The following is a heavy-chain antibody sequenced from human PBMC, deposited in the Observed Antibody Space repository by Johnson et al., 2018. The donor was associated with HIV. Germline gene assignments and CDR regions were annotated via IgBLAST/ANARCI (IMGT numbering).Heavy chain of an antibody. V-gene: IGHV3-7*04. J-gene: IGHJ3*02. Sequence: VQLVESGGGLVQPGGSLRLSCAASGFTFSSYWMSWVRQAPGKGLEWVANIKQDGSENYYVDSVKGRFTISRDNAKNSLYLQMNSLRAEDTAVYYCVRPAADGRDDAFDIWGQGTMVTVSS. CDR3: VRPAADGRDDAFDI. D-gene: IGHD5-24*01. CDR1: GFTFSSYW. CDR2: IKQDGSEN.